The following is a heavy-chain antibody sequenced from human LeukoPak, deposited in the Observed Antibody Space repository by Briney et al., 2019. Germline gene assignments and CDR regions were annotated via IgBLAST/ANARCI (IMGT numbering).Heavy chain of an antibody. CDR2: INHSGST. D-gene: IGHD3-3*01. CDR3: ASGQYYDLWSGYYVD. J-gene: IGHJ4*02. Sequence: SETLSLTCAVYGGSFSGHYWSWIRQPPGKGLEWIGEINHSGSTNYNPSLESRVTISVDTSKNHFSLKLSSVTAADTAVDYCASGQYYDLWSGYYVDWGQGTLVTVSA. CDR1: GGSFSGHY. V-gene: IGHV4-34*01.